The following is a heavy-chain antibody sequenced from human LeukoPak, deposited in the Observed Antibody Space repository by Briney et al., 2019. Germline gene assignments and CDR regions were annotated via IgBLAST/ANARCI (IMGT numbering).Heavy chain of an antibody. D-gene: IGHD2-2*01. J-gene: IGHJ6*03. CDR2: IYTSGST. V-gene: IGHV4-61*02. CDR1: GGSISSSSYY. Sequence: SETLSLTCTVSGGSISSSSYYWGWIRQPPGKGLEWIGRIYTSGSTNYNPSLKSRVTISVGTSKNQFSLKLSSVTAADTAIYYCARVGRYCSSTSCFAEDYYYYLDVWGKGTTVTISS. CDR3: ARVGRYCSSTSCFAEDYYYYLDV.